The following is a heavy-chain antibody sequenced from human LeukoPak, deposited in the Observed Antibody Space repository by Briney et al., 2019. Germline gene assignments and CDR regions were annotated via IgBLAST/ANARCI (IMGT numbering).Heavy chain of an antibody. CDR2: INAGNGNT. J-gene: IGHJ3*02. V-gene: IGHV1-3*01. D-gene: IGHD6-19*01. CDR3: AAGYSSGWYPRAGDAFDI. CDR1: GYTFTSYA. Sequence: ASVKVSCKASGYTFTSYAMHWVRQAPGQRLEWMGWINAGNGNTKYSQKFQGRVTMTTDTSTSTAYMELRSLRSDDTAVYYCAAGYSSGWYPRAGDAFDIWGQGTMVTVSS.